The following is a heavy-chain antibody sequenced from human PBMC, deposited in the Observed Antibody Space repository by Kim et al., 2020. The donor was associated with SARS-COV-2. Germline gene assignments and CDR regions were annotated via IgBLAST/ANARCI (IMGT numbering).Heavy chain of an antibody. J-gene: IGHJ4*02. CDR2: FDPEDGET. D-gene: IGHD3-10*01. Sequence: ASVKVSCKVSGYTLTELSMHWVRQAPGKGLEWMGGFDPEDGETIYAQKFQGRVTMTEDTSTDTAYMELSSLRSEDTAVYYCATGWFGELLFDYWGQGTLVTVSS. V-gene: IGHV1-24*01. CDR1: GYTLTELS. CDR3: ATGWFGELLFDY.